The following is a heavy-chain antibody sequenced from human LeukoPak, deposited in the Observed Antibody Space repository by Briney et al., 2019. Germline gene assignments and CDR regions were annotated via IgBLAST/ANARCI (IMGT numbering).Heavy chain of an antibody. V-gene: IGHV4-39*01. CDR2: IYYSGST. Sequence: ASETLSPTCTVSGGSISSSSYYWGWIRQPPGKGLEWIGSIYYSGSTYYNPSLRSRVTISVDTSKNQFSLKPSSVTAADTAVYYCARLQSSGLVWSVYWGQGTLVTVSS. J-gene: IGHJ4*02. CDR1: GGSISSSSYY. D-gene: IGHD2-21*01. CDR3: ARLQSSGLVWSVY.